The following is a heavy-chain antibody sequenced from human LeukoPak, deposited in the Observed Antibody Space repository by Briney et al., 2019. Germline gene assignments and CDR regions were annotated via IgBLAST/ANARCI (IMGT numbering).Heavy chain of an antibody. CDR1: GDSIFSTTYY. CDR3: ARAAYDSSGYSKGDAFDI. Sequence: SETLSLTCTVSGDSIFSTTYYWGWIRQPPGKGLEWIGSIYYSGSTYYNPSLKSRVTISVDTSKNQFSLKLSSVTAADTAVYYCARAAYDSSGYSKGDAFDIWGQGTMVTVSS. J-gene: IGHJ3*02. V-gene: IGHV4-39*07. D-gene: IGHD3-22*01. CDR2: IYYSGST.